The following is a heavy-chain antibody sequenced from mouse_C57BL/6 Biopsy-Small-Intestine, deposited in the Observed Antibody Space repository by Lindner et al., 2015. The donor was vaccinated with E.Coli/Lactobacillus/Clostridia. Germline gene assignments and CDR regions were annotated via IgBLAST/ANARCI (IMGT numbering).Heavy chain of an antibody. J-gene: IGHJ2*01. CDR1: GYTFSSSW. Sequence: VQLQESGPELVKPGASVKISCKASGYTFSSSWMNWVKQRPGKGLEWIGRIYPGDGDTNYNGKFKGKATLTADKSSSTAYMQLSSLSSEDSAVYFCARGYYGILDYWGPRHHSHSLL. D-gene: IGHD2-1*01. CDR2: IYPGDGDT. CDR3: ARGYYGILDY. V-gene: IGHV1-82*01.